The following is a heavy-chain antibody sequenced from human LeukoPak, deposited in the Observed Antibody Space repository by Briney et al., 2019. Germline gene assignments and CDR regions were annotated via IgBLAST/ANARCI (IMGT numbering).Heavy chain of an antibody. V-gene: IGHV3-48*04. D-gene: IGHD1-26*01. J-gene: IGHJ4*02. CDR3: ATSGSYFRYYFDH. CDR2: ISSSSSTI. Sequence: GGSLRLSCAASGFTFSSYSMNWVRQAPGKGLEWISYISSSSSTIYYADSVKGRFTISRDNAKNSLYLQMNSLRAEDTAVYYCATSGSYFRYYFDHWGQGTLVTVSS. CDR1: GFTFSSYS.